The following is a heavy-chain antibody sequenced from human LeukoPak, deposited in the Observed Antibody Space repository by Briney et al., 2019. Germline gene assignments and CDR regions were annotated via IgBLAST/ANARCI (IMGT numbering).Heavy chain of an antibody. J-gene: IGHJ5*02. D-gene: IGHD3-22*01. CDR1: GGSISSSAYY. CDR2: FYYSGTT. CDR3: AREFYDSSGYYYRVSWFDP. V-gene: IGHV4-39*02. Sequence: SETLSLTCSVSGGSISSSAYYWGWVRQPPGKGLEWIASFYYSGTTYYNPSLKSRVTISEDTSKNQFSLNLSSVTAADTAVYYCAREFYDSSGYYYRVSWFDPWGQGTLVTVSS.